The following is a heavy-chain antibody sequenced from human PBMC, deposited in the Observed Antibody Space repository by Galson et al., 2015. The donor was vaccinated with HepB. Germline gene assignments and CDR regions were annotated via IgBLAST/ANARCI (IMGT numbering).Heavy chain of an antibody. CDR3: AREGLYYDKGGP. D-gene: IGHD3-22*01. V-gene: IGHV3-66*01. Sequence: SLRLSCAASGFTVSSNYMSWVRQAPGKGLEWVSVIYRGGSTYYADSVKGRFTISRDKSKNTLYLQMKSLRAEDTAVYYCAREGLYYDKGGPWGQGTLVTVSS. J-gene: IGHJ5*02. CDR1: GFTVSSNY. CDR2: IYRGGST.